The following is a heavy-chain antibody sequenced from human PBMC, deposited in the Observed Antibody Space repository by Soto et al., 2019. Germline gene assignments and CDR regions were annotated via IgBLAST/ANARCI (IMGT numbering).Heavy chain of an antibody. CDR1: GHTFSTSYY. CDR2: IIPILGTA. Sequence: SAKVACKASGHTFSTSYYVNWVRQAPVKGVVGMGGIIPILGTANYAQKFQGGVTITADESTSTAYTELSRLRSEDTAVCYCARTYSSSWYDWDHNWFDPWAQGTLV. CDR3: ARTYSSSWYDWDHNWFDP. V-gene: IGHV1-69*13. D-gene: IGHD6-13*01. J-gene: IGHJ5*02.